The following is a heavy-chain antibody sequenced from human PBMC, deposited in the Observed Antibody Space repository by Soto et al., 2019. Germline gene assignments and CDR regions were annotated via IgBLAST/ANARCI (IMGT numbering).Heavy chain of an antibody. V-gene: IGHV4-39*01. CDR1: VFSISSSSYY. J-gene: IGHJ6*02. CDR2: IYYSGST. CDR3: ARPGAAAGMGWIYYGMYV. Sequence: SETLSLTCTFSVFSISSSSYYCGWIRQPPWKGLEWIGSIYYSGSTYYNPSLKSRVTISVDTSKNQFSLKLSSVTAADTAVYYCARPGAAAGMGWIYYGMYVWGQATTVTX. D-gene: IGHD6-13*01.